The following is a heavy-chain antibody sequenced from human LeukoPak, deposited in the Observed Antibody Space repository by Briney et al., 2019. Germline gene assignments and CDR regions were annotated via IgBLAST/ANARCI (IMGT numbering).Heavy chain of an antibody. CDR3: ARDPGYDSSPF. V-gene: IGHV4-39*07. J-gene: IGHJ4*02. Sequence: SETLSHTCTVSGGSISSSSYYWGWIRQPPGKGLEWIGSIYYSGSTYYNPSLKSRVTISVDTSKNQFSLKLSSVTAADTAVYYCARDPGYDSSPFWGQGTLVTVSS. D-gene: IGHD3-22*01. CDR2: IYYSGST. CDR1: GGSISSSSYY.